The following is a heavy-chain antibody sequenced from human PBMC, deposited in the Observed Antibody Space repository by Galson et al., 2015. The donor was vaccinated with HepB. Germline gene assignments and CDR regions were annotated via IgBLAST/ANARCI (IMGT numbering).Heavy chain of an antibody. CDR2: MCDNGDNT. Sequence: SLRLSCADSGFNFSSYAIMWVRPAPGKGRGWVSGMCDNGDNTFYADSVKGRFTISRDISKNTVYLKMNSLRVEDTAVYYCAKRSGASGWYAYFQHWGQGTLVTVSS. D-gene: IGHD6-19*01. CDR3: AKRSGASGWYAYFQH. CDR1: GFNFSSYA. J-gene: IGHJ1*01. V-gene: IGHV3-23*01.